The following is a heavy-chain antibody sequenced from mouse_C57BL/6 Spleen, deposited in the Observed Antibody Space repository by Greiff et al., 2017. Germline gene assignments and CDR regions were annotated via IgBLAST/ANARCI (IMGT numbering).Heavy chain of an antibody. Sequence: QVQLQQSGAELVRPGASVTLSCKASGYTFTDYEMHWVKQTPVHGLEWIGAIDPETGGTAYNQKFKGKAILTADKSSSTAYMELRSLTSEDSAGYYCTRSGKFWYWGQGTLVTVSA. J-gene: IGHJ3*01. D-gene: IGHD3-1*01. CDR1: GYTFTDYE. CDR3: TRSGKFWY. V-gene: IGHV1-15*01. CDR2: IDPETGGT.